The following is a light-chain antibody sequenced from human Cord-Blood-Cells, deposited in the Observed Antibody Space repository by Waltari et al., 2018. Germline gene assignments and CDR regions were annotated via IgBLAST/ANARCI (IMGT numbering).Light chain of an antibody. V-gene: IGKV1-33*01. CDR2: DAS. J-gene: IGKJ3*01. Sequence: DIEMTQSPSSLSASVGDRVTITCQASQDISNDLNCYQQKPCKAPKLLIYDASNLETGVPSRFSGSGSGTDFTFTISSLQPEDIATYYCQQYDNLPRGFTFGPGTKVDIK. CDR1: QDISND. CDR3: QQYDNLPRGFT.